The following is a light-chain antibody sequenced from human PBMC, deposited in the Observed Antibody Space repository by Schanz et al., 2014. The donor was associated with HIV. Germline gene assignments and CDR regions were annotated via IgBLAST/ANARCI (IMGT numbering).Light chain of an antibody. CDR1: SSDVGSYNL. CDR3: STFSGNATL. Sequence: QSALTQPASVSGSPGQSITISCTGTSSDVGSYNLVSWYQQHPGKAPKLMIFEVSKRPSGVSNRFSGSKSGNTASLTISRLQAADEADYYCSTFSGNATLFGGGTKLTVL. CDR2: EVS. V-gene: IGLV2-14*02. J-gene: IGLJ2*01.